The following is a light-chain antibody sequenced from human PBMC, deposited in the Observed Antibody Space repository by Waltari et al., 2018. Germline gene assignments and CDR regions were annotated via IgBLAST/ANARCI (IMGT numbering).Light chain of an antibody. V-gene: IGKV3-11*01. CDR1: QSVTNY. J-gene: IGKJ4*01. CDR3: QQRSKWPLT. Sequence: DIVLTQSPATLSLSPGERATISCRASQSVTNYLAQYQLKPNLAPRLLIYDASNRATGIPARFSGSGSGTDFTLTISNLEPEDSAVYYCQQRSKWPLTFGGGTKVEIK. CDR2: DAS.